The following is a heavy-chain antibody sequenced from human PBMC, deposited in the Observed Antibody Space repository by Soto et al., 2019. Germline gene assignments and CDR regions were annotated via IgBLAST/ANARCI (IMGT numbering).Heavy chain of an antibody. Sequence: GGSLRLSCAASGFTFSDYYMSWIRQAPGKGLEWVSYISSSSSYTNYADSVKGRFTISRDNAKNSLYLQMNSLRAEDTAVYYCARTYYYDSSGYYYNFYWGRGTLVTVSS. D-gene: IGHD3-22*01. CDR3: ARTYYYDSSGYYYNFY. CDR1: GFTFSDYY. V-gene: IGHV3-11*06. J-gene: IGHJ4*02. CDR2: ISSSSSYT.